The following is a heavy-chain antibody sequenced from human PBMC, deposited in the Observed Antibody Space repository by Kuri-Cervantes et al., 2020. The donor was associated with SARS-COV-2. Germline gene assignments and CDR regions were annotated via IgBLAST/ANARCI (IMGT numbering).Heavy chain of an antibody. J-gene: IGHJ4*02. CDR3: ARLAKMVRGVIGLDY. D-gene: IGHD3-10*01. Sequence: GESLKISCKGSGYSFTSYWISWVRQMPGKGLERMGRIDPSDSYTNYSPSFQGHVTISADKSISTAYLQWSSLKASDTAMYYCARLAKMVRGVIGLDYWGQGTLVTVSS. CDR2: IDPSDSYT. V-gene: IGHV5-10-1*01. CDR1: GYSFTSYW.